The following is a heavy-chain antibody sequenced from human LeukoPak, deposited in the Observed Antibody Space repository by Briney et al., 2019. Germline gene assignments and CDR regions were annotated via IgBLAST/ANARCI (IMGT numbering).Heavy chain of an antibody. Sequence: KPSETLSLTCAVYGGSFSGYYWSWIRQPPGKGLEWIGEINHSGSTNYNPSLKSRVTISVDTSKNQFSLKLSSVTAADTAVYYCARDRIVVVPAAYYYYGMDVWGQGTTVTVSS. CDR3: ARDRIVVVPAAYYYYGMDV. CDR1: GGSFSGYY. V-gene: IGHV4-34*01. D-gene: IGHD2-2*01. J-gene: IGHJ6*02. CDR2: INHSGST.